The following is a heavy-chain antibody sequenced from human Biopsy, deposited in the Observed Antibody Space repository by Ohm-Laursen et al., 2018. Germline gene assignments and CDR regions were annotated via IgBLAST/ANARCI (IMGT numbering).Heavy chain of an antibody. CDR3: ARGRRTSGWPYFDN. D-gene: IGHD6-19*01. Sequence: SETLSLTCTVSGGSICSFFWSWIRQSPGQGLEYIGFIYSGGNTNYNPSLKNRVTMSVDTSKNQFYLKLYSVTAADTAVYYCARGRRTSGWPYFDNWGQGALVIVSP. CDR2: IYSGGNT. CDR1: GGSICSFF. V-gene: IGHV4-59*01. J-gene: IGHJ4*02.